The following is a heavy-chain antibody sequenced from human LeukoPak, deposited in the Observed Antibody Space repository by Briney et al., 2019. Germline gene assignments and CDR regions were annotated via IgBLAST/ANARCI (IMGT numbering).Heavy chain of an antibody. Sequence: GASVKVSFKASGYRFSDYYMFWIRQAPGQGLEWVGWINPKTGVTSYAQKFQGRVTVTTDTSISALYMELHSLTSDDTALYYCARDHISGKDDRNFDYWGQGTLVTVSS. CDR2: INPKTGVT. D-gene: IGHD3-10*01. V-gene: IGHV1-2*02. CDR3: ARDHISGKDDRNFDY. J-gene: IGHJ4*02. CDR1: GYRFSDYY.